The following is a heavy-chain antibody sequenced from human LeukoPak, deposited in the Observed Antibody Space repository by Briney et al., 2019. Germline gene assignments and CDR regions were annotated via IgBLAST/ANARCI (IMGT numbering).Heavy chain of an antibody. V-gene: IGHV3-15*05. CDR1: GGSFSGYY. CDR2: IYRNADGGTT. J-gene: IGHJ6*02. Sequence: ETLSLTCAVYGGSFSGYYWSWIRQPPGKGLEWVGRIYRNADGGTTDYAAPVKGRFTISRDDSKNTLYLQMNSLKTEDTAVYYCTTDSYCSTTTCYASSNYYYGLDAWGQGTSVTVSS. D-gene: IGHD2-2*01. CDR3: TTDSYCSTTTCYASSNYYYGLDA.